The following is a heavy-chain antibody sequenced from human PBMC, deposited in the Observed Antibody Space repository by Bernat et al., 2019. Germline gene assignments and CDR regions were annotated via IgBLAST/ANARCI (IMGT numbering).Heavy chain of an antibody. V-gene: IGHV3-66*02. J-gene: IGHJ5*02. CDR3: ASATWDTAMVTSWFDT. CDR1: EFSVSTNY. D-gene: IGHD5-18*01. Sequence: EVLLVESGGGVVQPGGSLRLSCAASEFSVSTNYMSWVRQAPGKGLEWVSVIYSGGATYYGQSVKGRFTISRVISKNSLHLQMNSLRVEDTAVYYCASATWDTAMVTSWFDTWGQGTLVTVSS. CDR2: IYSGGAT.